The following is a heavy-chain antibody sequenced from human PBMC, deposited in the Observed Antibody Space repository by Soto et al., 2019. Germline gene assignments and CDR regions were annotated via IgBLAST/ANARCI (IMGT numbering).Heavy chain of an antibody. Sequence: QVQLVQSGPEVRHPGSSVRVSCKSSGGTFSSSAISWVRQAPGQGLEWMGGIIPIFGAADYAQKFQGRVTITADASTTTAYMGLSIRTSEPTAVYLCATDKDRVTLGGNYLYVMDVWGQGPTVTVAS. CDR1: GGTFSSSA. J-gene: IGHJ6*02. CDR2: IIPIFGAA. D-gene: IGHD3-16*01. V-gene: IGHV1-69*12. CDR3: ATDKDRVTLGGNYLYVMDV.